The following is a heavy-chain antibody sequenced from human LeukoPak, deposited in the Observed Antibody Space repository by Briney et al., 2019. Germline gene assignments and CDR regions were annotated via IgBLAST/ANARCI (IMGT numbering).Heavy chain of an antibody. CDR2: MNPNSGNT. CDR1: GYTFTSYD. V-gene: IGHV1-8*01. Sequence: GASVKVSCKASGYTFTSYDINWVRQATGQGLEWMGWMNPNSGNTGYAQKFQGRVTMTRNTSISTAYMELSSLRSEDTAVYYCARDRPTVTPRSRWYYYYMDVWGKGTTVTVSS. J-gene: IGHJ6*03. D-gene: IGHD4-11*01. CDR3: ARDRPTVTPRSRWYYYYMDV.